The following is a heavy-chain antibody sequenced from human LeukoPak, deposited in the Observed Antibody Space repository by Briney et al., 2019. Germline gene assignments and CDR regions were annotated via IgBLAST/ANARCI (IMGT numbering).Heavy chain of an antibody. CDR1: GGSISSYY. D-gene: IGHD3-22*01. V-gene: IGHV4-4*07. CDR3: ARNYYYDSSGYPYFDY. Sequence: SEXLSLTCTVSGGSISSYYWSWLRQPAGKGLEWIGRIYTSGSTNYNPSLTSRVTMSVDTSKNQFSLKLSSVTAADTAVYYCARNYYYDSSGYPYFDYWGQGTLVTVSS. J-gene: IGHJ4*02. CDR2: IYTSGST.